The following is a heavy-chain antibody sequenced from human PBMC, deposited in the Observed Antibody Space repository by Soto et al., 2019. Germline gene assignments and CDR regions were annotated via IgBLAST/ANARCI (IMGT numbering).Heavy chain of an antibody. V-gene: IGHV3-9*01. J-gene: IGHJ4*02. CDR3: AKDPGRPESSGAFDY. CDR2: ISWNSGSI. D-gene: IGHD6-19*01. CDR1: GFTFDDYA. Sequence: GGSLRLSCAASGFTFDDYAMHWVRQAPGKGLEWVSGISWNSGSIGYADSVKGRFTISRDNAKNSLYLQMNSLRAEDTALYYCAKDPGRPESSGAFDYWGQGTLVTVSS.